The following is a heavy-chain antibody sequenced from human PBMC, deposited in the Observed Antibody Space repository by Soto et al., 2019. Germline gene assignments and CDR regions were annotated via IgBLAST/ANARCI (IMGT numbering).Heavy chain of an antibody. J-gene: IGHJ6*02. V-gene: IGHV3-7*03. Sequence: NIKQDGSEKYYVDSVKGRFTISRDNAKNSLYLQMNSLRAEDTAVYYCARDNIVVVPAARPSYYYYGMDVWGQGTTVTVSS. CDR3: ARDNIVVVPAARPSYYYYGMDV. CDR2: IKQDGSEK. D-gene: IGHD2-2*01.